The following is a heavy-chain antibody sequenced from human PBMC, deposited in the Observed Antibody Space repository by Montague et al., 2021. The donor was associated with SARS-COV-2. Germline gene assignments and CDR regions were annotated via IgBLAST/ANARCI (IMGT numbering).Heavy chain of an antibody. CDR1: GGSISSYY. V-gene: IGHV4-59*13. J-gene: IGHJ4*02. D-gene: IGHD5-24*01. Sequence: SETLSLTCTVSGGSISSYYWSWIRQPPGKGLEWIGYIYYSGSTNYNPSLNSPVTISVDTSKNQFSLKLSSVTAADTAVYYCARGDVEMATIKSGGPSDHFDYWGQGTLVTVSS. CDR3: ARGDVEMATIKSGGPSDHFDY. CDR2: IYYSGST.